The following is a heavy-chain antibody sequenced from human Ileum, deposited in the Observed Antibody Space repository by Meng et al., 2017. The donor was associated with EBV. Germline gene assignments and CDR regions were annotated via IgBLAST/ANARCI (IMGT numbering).Heavy chain of an antibody. V-gene: IGHV4-4*02. CDR2: VYHRGDT. Sequence: QLQPQGSGQGHVKLSGTLSLTCSVAGDSISSDTWWSWVRQPPGKGLEWIGEVYHRGDTNYNPSLKSRVDISVDKSKNQFYLSLFSVTAADTAVYYCGRDQGRELINHWGQGTLVTVSS. J-gene: IGHJ4*02. CDR1: GDSISSDTW. D-gene: IGHD1-7*01. CDR3: GRDQGRELINH.